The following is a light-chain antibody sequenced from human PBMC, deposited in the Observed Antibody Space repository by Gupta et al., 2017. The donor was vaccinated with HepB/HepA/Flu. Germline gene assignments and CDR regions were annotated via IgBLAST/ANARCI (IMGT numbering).Light chain of an antibody. CDR1: ESVSRH. Sequence: IVMTHSPATLSVSPGERATLSCRASESVSRHLAWYQQKHGRAPRPLIYGAATSPTGIPARFSGSGCWKEFTLTISSPLSEDFAVYYCQQYYNSPPITFGHGTKVDIK. V-gene: IGKV3-15*01. CDR3: QQYYNSPPIT. J-gene: IGKJ3*01. CDR2: GAA.